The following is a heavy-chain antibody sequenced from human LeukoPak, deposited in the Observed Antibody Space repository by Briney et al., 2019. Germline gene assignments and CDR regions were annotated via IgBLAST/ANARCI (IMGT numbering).Heavy chain of an antibody. D-gene: IGHD2-2*01. CDR2: ISAYNGNT. CDR1: GYTFTSYG. V-gene: IGHV1-18*01. Sequence: ASVKVSCKASGYTFTSYGISWVRQAPGQGLEWMGWISAYNGNTNYAQKLQGRVTMTTDTSTSTAYMELRSLRSDDTAVYYCARDNWRYCSSTSCHPPYYWGQGTLVAVSS. J-gene: IGHJ4*02. CDR3: ARDNWRYCSSTSCHPPYY.